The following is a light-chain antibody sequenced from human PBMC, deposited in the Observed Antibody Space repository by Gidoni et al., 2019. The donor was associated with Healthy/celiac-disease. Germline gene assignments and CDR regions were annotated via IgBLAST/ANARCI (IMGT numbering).Light chain of an antibody. CDR3: QAWDSSTVV. Sequence: SYELTQPPSVSVSPGQTASITCSGDKLGDKYACWYQQKPGQSPVLVIYQDSTRPSGLPERFSGSNSGNTATLTIRGTQAMDEADYYCQAWDSSTVVFGGGTKLTVL. CDR2: QDS. V-gene: IGLV3-1*01. J-gene: IGLJ2*01. CDR1: KLGDKY.